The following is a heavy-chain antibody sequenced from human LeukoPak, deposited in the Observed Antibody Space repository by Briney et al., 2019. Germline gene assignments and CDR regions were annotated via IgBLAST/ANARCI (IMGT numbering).Heavy chain of an antibody. D-gene: IGHD5-18*01. V-gene: IGHV1-69*13. CDR3: ARGREIPAIGLDY. CDR1: GGTFSSYA. CDR2: IMSMFGTA. J-gene: IGHJ4*02. Sequence: SVKVSCKASGGTFSSYALTWVRQAPGQGLEWMGGIMSMFGTAKYAQKFQGRVTITADESTSTAYMELSSLRSEDTAVYYCARGREIPAIGLDYWGQGTLVTVSS.